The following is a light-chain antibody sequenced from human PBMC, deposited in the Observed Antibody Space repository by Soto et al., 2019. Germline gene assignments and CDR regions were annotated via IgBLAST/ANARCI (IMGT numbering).Light chain of an antibody. CDR3: HQRQYWPPIT. CDR1: QTVSSNY. V-gene: IGKV3D-20*02. J-gene: IGKJ5*01. Sequence: EIALPQSAGTLSLSPGERATLSSGATQTVSSNYLAWYQQKPGQAPRLLIYSASTRATGIPDRFSGSGSRTDFSLTISSLEPEDFAVYYCHQRQYWPPITFGQGTRLEIK. CDR2: SAS.